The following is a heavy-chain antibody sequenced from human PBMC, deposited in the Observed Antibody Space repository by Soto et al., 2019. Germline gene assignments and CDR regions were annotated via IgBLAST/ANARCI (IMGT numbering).Heavy chain of an antibody. J-gene: IGHJ4*02. CDR1: GFTFSSYA. CDR3: ARRGPGTYFDY. D-gene: IGHD6-13*01. Sequence: PGGSLRLSCAASGFTFSSYAMSWVRQAPGKGLEWVSVISGSGDSTYYADNVKGRFTISRDNSKNTLYLQMNSLRAEDTAVYYCARRGPGTYFDYWGQGTLVTVSS. V-gene: IGHV3-23*01. CDR2: ISGSGDST.